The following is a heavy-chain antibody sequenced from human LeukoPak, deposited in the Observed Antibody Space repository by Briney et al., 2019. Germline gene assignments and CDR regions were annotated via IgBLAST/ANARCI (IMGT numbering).Heavy chain of an antibody. J-gene: IGHJ4*02. CDR2: ISSSGIYI. CDR3: ARGVNRLGYCTNGVCPIIY. Sequence: KAGGSLRLSCAASGFTFSTYSMNWVRQAPGKGLEWVSSISSSGIYIYYADSVKGRFTISRDNAKNSLYLQMNSLRAEDTAVYYCARGVNRLGYCTNGVCPIIYWGQGTLVTVSS. CDR1: GFTFSTYS. V-gene: IGHV3-21*01. D-gene: IGHD2-8*01.